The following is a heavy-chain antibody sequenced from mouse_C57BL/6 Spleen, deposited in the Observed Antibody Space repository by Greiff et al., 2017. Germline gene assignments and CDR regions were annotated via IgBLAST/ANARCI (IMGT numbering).Heavy chain of an antibody. V-gene: IGHV5-4*03. CDR1: GFTFSSYA. D-gene: IGHD1-1*01. CDR2: ISDGGSYT. J-gene: IGHJ1*03. Sequence: VKLMESGGGLVKPGGSLKLSCAASGFTFSSYAMSWVRQTPEKRLEWVATISDGGSYTYYPDNVKGRFTISRDNAKNNLYLQMSHLKSEDTAMYYCARRGSSYGYFDVWGTGTTVTVSS. CDR3: ARRGSSYGYFDV.